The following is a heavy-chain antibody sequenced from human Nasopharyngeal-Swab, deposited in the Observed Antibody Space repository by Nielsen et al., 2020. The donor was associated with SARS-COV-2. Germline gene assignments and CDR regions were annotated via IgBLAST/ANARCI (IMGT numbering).Heavy chain of an antibody. V-gene: IGHV3-23*01. J-gene: IGHJ4*02. CDR1: GFTFSSYA. D-gene: IGHD4/OR15-4a*01. Sequence: GGSLRLSCAASGFTFSSYAMSWVRQAPGKGLEWVSHISVDGRSTYHADSVKGRFTISRDNSKNTLYLQMNSLRAEDTAVYFCAKDWRYGGGYWGRGTLVTVSS. CDR3: AKDWRYGGGY. CDR2: ISVDGRST.